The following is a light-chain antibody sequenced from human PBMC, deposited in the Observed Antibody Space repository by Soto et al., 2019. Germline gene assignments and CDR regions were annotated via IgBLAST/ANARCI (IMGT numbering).Light chain of an antibody. CDR2: GNY. CDR1: TSNSGSNY. CDR3: AARDDSLSXSFV. J-gene: IGLJ1*01. Sequence: QCVLARPPSASGTPGQGVTISCSGSTSNSGSNYVYWYHHLPVTAPKLPIYGNYQRPSGVPDRFSGSKSGTSATLAISGLRSEDEADYFCAARDDSLSXSFVFATGTKVXV. V-gene: IGLV1-47*02.